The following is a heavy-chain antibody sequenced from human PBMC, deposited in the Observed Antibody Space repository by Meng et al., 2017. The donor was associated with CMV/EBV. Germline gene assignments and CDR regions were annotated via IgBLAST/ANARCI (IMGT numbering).Heavy chain of an antibody. J-gene: IGHJ4*02. V-gene: IGHV1-2*02. CDR3: ARFMSSSWDHYFDY. D-gene: IGHD6-13*01. CDR2: INPNSGGT. CDR1: GYTFTGYY. Sequence: QVQLVQFVTEVKKPGASVKVSCKASGYTFTGYYMHWVRQAPGQGLEWMGWINPNSGGTNYAQKFQGRVTMTRDTSISTAYMELSRLRSDDTAVYYCARFMSSSWDHYFDYWGQGTLVTVSS.